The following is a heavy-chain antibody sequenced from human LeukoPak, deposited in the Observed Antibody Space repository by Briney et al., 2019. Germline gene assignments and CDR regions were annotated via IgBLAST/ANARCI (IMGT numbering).Heavy chain of an antibody. D-gene: IGHD5-18*01. CDR2: IKSKTDGGTT. J-gene: IGHJ4*02. CDR1: GFTFSNAW. V-gene: IGHV3-15*01. Sequence: GGSLRLSCAASGFTFSNAWMSWVRQAPGKGLEWVGRIKSKTDGGTTDYAAPVKGRFTISRDDSKTTLYLQMNSLKTEDTAVYYCTTRSYGPSDFDYWGQGTLVTASS. CDR3: TTRSYGPSDFDY.